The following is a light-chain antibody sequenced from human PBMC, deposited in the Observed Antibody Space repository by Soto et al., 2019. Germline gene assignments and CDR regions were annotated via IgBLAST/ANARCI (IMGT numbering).Light chain of an antibody. CDR3: QQYGISRT. CDR2: GAS. V-gene: IGKV3-20*01. J-gene: IGKJ1*01. Sequence: EIVLTKSPGTVSLSPGKRATLSCRASQSVSSSYLAWYQQKPGQAPRLLIYGASSRATGIPDRFSGSGSGTDFTLTISRLEPEDFAVYYCQQYGISRTFGQGTKVEIK. CDR1: QSVSSSY.